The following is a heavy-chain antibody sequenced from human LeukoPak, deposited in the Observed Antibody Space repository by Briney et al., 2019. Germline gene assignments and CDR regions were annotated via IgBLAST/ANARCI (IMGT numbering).Heavy chain of an antibody. D-gene: IGHD3-3*01. J-gene: IGHJ4*02. CDR2: VHLDGRT. V-gene: IGHV4-4*02. CDR3: AREGGFYRPLDY. Sequence: SGTLSLTCGVSGGSVISTNWWTWVRQPPGKGLEWIGEVHLDGRTNYNPSLESRLTISVDLSENHVSLKLTSVTAADTAVYYCAREGGFYRPLDYSGQGTLVTVS. CDR1: GGSVISTNW.